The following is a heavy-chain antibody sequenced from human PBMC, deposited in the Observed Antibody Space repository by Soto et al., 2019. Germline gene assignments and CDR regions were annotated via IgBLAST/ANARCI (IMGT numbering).Heavy chain of an antibody. D-gene: IGHD6-6*01. V-gene: IGHV2-70*01. J-gene: IGHJ6*02. CDR3: ARISRYSSSSRGMDV. CDR2: IDWDDDK. CDR1: GFSLSTSGMC. Sequence: SGPTLVNPTQTLTLTCTFSGFSLSTSGMCVSWIRQPPGKALEWLALIDWDDDKYYSTSLKTRLTISKDTSKNQVVLTMTNMDPVDTATYYCARISRYSSSSRGMDVWGQGTTVTVSS.